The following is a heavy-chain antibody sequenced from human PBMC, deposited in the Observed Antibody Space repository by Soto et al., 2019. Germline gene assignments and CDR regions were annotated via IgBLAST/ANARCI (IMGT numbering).Heavy chain of an antibody. J-gene: IGHJ6*02. CDR1: GSDFSTYS. Sequence: LRLSCRASGSDFSTYSMNWVRQAPGQGLEWIAYVSLDSDSIQYADSVKGRFTISRDDAENSLYLQMDSLRDEDTATYCARLYYDYVWGQGTTVTVSS. CDR2: VSLDSDSI. V-gene: IGHV3-48*02. D-gene: IGHD3-3*01. CDR3: ARLYYDYV.